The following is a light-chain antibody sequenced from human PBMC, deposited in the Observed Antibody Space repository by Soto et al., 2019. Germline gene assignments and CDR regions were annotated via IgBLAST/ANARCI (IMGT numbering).Light chain of an antibody. Sequence: EIVLTQSPGTLSLSPGERATLSCRASQSVSSTFFAWYQKKPGQAPRLLIYAASNRATDIPDRFSGSGSETDFTLTISRLEPEDFALYYCQQYGSSPWTFGQGTKVDIK. V-gene: IGKV3-20*01. CDR2: AAS. J-gene: IGKJ1*01. CDR1: QSVSSTF. CDR3: QQYGSSPWT.